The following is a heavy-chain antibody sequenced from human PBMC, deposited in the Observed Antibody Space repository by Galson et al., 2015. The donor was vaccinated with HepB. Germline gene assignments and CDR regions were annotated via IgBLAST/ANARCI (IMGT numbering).Heavy chain of an antibody. Sequence: SLRLSCAASGFTFRNYAIHWVRQAPGKGLEWVALISYDVSNKYYADSVKGRLTISRDNSKNTVYLQMHSLRTEDTAVYYCARAAAGSVGWFDPWGQGTLVTVSS. CDR2: ISYDVSNK. CDR3: ARAAAGSVGWFDP. J-gene: IGHJ5*02. D-gene: IGHD6-13*01. V-gene: IGHV3-30*04. CDR1: GFTFRNYA.